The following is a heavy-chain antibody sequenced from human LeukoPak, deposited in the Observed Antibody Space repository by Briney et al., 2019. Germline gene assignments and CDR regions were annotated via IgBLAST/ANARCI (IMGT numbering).Heavy chain of an antibody. Sequence: ASVKVCFKVSGYTLTELSMHRVRQAPGKGLEWMGGFDPEDGETIYAQKFQGRVTMTKDTSADTAYMELSSLRSEDTAVYYCARDLETHCSSTSCYSLYFDYWGQGTLVTVSS. CDR2: FDPEDGET. CDR3: ARDLETHCSSTSCYSLYFDY. V-gene: IGHV1-24*01. D-gene: IGHD2-2*01. CDR1: GYTLTELS. J-gene: IGHJ4*02.